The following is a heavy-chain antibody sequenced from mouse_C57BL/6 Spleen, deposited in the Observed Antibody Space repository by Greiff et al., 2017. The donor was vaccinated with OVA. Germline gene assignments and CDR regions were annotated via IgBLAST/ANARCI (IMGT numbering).Heavy chain of an antibody. CDR3: ARQRGTWFAY. CDR1: GFTFSSYG. Sequence: EVKLVESGGDLVKPGGSLKLSCAASGFTFSSYGMSWVRQTPDKRLEWVATISSGGSYTYYPDSVKGRFTISRDNAKNTLYLQMSSLKPEDTAMYYCARQRGTWFAYWGQGTLVTVSA. CDR2: ISSGGSYT. V-gene: IGHV5-6*01. J-gene: IGHJ3*01.